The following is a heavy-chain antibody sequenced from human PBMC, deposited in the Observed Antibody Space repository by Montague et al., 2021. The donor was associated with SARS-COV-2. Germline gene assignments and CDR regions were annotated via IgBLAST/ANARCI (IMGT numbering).Heavy chain of an antibody. CDR2: INHSGNT. CDR3: ARGADYDFWSGYFRYKWFDP. V-gene: IGHV4-34*01. CDR1: GGSLSGYY. J-gene: IGHJ5*02. Sequence: SETLSFTCAVYGGSLSGYYWAWIRQTPGKGLEWIGEINHSGNTNXXPSLKSRLTISVDTSKKQFSLKLSSVTTADTAVYYCARGADYDFWSGYFRYKWFDPWGLGTPVTVSS. D-gene: IGHD3-3*01.